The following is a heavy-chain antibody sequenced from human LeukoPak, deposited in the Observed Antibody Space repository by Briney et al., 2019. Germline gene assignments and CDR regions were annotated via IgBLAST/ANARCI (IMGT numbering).Heavy chain of an antibody. D-gene: IGHD6-19*01. CDR3: ASRPQGSRVAVAGTTTTLFDY. CDR2: INHSGFT. J-gene: IGHJ4*02. Sequence: SETLSLTCAVYGGSFSTYYWSWIRQPPGKGLEWVGEINHSGFTNYNPSLKSRVTISVDTSKNQFSLTLSSVTAADTAVYYCASRPQGSRVAVAGTTTTLFDYWGQGTLVTVSS. CDR1: GGSFSTYY. V-gene: IGHV4-34*01.